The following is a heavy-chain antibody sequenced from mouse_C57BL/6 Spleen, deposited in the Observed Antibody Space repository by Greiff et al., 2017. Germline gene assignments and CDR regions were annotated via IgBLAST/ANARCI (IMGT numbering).Heavy chain of an antibody. Sequence: EVKLVESGGGLVQPGGSMKLSCVASGFTFSNYWMNWVRQSPEKGLEWVAQIRLKSDNYATHYAESVKGRFTISRDDSKSSVYLQMNNLRAEDTGIYYCTTGFYLDYWGQGTTLTVSS. V-gene: IGHV6-3*01. CDR2: IRLKSDNYAT. J-gene: IGHJ2*01. D-gene: IGHD4-1*01. CDR1: GFTFSNYW. CDR3: TTGFYLDY.